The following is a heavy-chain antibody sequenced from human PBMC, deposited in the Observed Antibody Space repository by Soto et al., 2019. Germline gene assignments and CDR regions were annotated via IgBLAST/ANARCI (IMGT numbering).Heavy chain of an antibody. D-gene: IGHD1-20*01. CDR2: MNPNTGNT. J-gene: IGHJ5*02. V-gene: IGHV1-8*01. CDR1: GYTFTSYD. Sequence: QVQLVQSGAEGKKPGASVKVSCKASGYTFTSYDINWVRQATGQGLEWMGWMNPNTGNTGYAQKFQGRVTMTRNTAISTAYMELSSLRSEDTAVYYCARGRAITGTMPSWGQGTLVTVSS. CDR3: ARGRAITGTMPS.